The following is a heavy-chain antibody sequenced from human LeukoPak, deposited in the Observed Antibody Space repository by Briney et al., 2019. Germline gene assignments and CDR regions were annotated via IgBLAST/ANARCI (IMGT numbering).Heavy chain of an antibody. J-gene: IGHJ4*02. CDR2: IRSKAYGGTT. CDR3: TSVDYYDSSGEYYFDY. Sequence: GGSLRLSCTASGFTFGDYAMSWVRQAPGKGLEWVGFIRSKAYGGTTEYAASVKGRFTISRDDSKNIAYLQMNSLKTEDTAVYYCTSVDYYDSSGEYYFDYWGQGTLVTVSP. V-gene: IGHV3-49*04. D-gene: IGHD3-22*01. CDR1: GFTFGDYA.